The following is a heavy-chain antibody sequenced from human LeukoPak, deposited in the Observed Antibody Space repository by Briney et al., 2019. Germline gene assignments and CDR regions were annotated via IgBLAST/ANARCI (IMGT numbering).Heavy chain of an antibody. CDR1: GGSIDSRSYY. V-gene: IGHV4-39*01. J-gene: IGHJ4*02. D-gene: IGHD6-13*01. CDR3: ARLHSTHSSNS. CDR2: ISSSGST. Sequence: PSETLSLTCTVSGGSIDSRSYYRGWIRQPPGKGLEWIGSISSSGSTYYNPSLKSRVTISVDTSKNQFSLRLSSVTAADTAVYYCARLHSTHSSNSWGQGTLVTVSS.